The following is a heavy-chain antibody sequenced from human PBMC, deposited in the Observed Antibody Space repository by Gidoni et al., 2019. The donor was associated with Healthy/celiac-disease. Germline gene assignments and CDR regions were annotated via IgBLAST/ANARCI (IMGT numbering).Heavy chain of an antibody. CDR3: AKAGGSYFPFDY. V-gene: IGHV3-23*01. CDR2: ISGSGGST. D-gene: IGHD1-26*01. CDR1: GFTFSSYA. Sequence: EVQLLESGGGLVQPGGSLSLCCAASGFTFSSYAMSWVRPAPGKGLEWVSAISGSGGSTYYADSVKGRFTISRDNSKNTLYLQMNSLRAEDTAVYYCAKAGGSYFPFDYWGQGTLVTVSS. J-gene: IGHJ4*02.